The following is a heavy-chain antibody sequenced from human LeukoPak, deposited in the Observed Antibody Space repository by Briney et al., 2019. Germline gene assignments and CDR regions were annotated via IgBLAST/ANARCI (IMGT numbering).Heavy chain of an antibody. CDR3: ARATVDSSGYYYVFHFDY. CDR2: INHSGST. CDR1: GGSFSGYY. D-gene: IGHD3-22*01. Sequence: SETLSLTCAVYGGSFSGYYWSWIRQPPGKGLERIGEINHSGSTNYNPSLKSQVTMSVDTSKNQFSLKLSSVTAADTAVYYCARATVDSSGYYYVFHFDYWGQGTLVTVSS. V-gene: IGHV4-34*01. J-gene: IGHJ4*02.